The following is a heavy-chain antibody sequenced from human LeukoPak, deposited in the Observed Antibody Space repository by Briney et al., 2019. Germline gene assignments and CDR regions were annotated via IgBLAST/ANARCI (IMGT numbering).Heavy chain of an antibody. CDR2: IWYDGSNK. J-gene: IGHJ5*02. CDR3: ARESDTMIADP. Sequence: PGGSLRLSCAASGFTFSSYGMHWVRQAPGKGLEWVAVIWYDGSNKYYADSVKGRFTISRDNSKNTLYLQMNSLRAEDTAAYYCARESDTMIADPWGQGTLVTVSS. CDR1: GFTFSSYG. V-gene: IGHV3-33*01. D-gene: IGHD3-22*01.